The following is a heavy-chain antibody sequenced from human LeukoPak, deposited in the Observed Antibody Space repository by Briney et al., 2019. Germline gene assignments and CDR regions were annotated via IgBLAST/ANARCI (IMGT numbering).Heavy chain of an antibody. D-gene: IGHD3-10*01. CDR1: GFSFSSYG. CDR3: ARALDGSGSRSFDY. V-gene: IGHV3-33*01. Sequence: GGSLRLSCAASGFSFSSYGMHWVRQAPGRGLEWVAVIWYDGSKKYYADSVKGRFIISRDNSRNTLYLQMNSLRAEDTAVYYCARALDGSGSRSFDYWGQGTLVTVSS. J-gene: IGHJ4*02. CDR2: IWYDGSKK.